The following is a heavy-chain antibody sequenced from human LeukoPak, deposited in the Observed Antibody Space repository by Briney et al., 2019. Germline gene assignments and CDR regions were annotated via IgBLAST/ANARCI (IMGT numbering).Heavy chain of an antibody. V-gene: IGHV4-34*01. J-gene: IGHJ6*02. Sequence: SETLSLTCAVYGGSFSGYYWSWIRQPPGKGLEWIGEINHSGSTNYNPSLKSRVTISVDTSKNQFSLKLSSVTAADPAVYYCARRKVRGVMRYYYYYGMDVWGQGTTVTVSS. CDR2: INHSGST. CDR3: ARRKVRGVMRYYYYYGMDV. CDR1: GGSFSGYY. D-gene: IGHD3-10*01.